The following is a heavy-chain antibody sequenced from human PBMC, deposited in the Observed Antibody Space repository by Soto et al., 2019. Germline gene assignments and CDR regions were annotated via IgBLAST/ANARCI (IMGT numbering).Heavy chain of an antibody. CDR1: GFTFSAYA. CDR3: TSSTVTTYFDC. D-gene: IGHD4-17*01. Sequence: GGSLRLSCAASGFTFSAYAMHWVRQAPGKGLEWVTGISYDGSNKYYAGSVKGRFTISRDNSMDTLYLHMNNLRADDTAVYYCTSSTVTTYFDCWGQGTLVTVSS. V-gene: IGHV3-30-3*01. J-gene: IGHJ4*02. CDR2: ISYDGSNK.